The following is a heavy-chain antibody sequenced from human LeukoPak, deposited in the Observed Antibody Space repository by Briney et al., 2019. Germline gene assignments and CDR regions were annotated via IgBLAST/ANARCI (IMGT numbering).Heavy chain of an antibody. V-gene: IGHV1-3*01. CDR1: GYTFTSYA. Sequence: ASVKVSCKASGYTFTSYAMHWVRQAPGQRLEWMGWINAGNGNTKYSQKFQGRVTITRDTSASTAYMELSSLRSEDTAVCYCASNGPVAGYYGMDVWGQGTTVTVSS. CDR3: ASNGPVAGYYGMDV. D-gene: IGHD6-19*01. CDR2: INAGNGNT. J-gene: IGHJ6*02.